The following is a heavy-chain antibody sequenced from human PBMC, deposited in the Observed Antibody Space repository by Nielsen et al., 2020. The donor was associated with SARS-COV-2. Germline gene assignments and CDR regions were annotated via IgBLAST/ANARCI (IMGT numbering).Heavy chain of an antibody. CDR2: IWYDGTAE. CDR1: GFTFRNYG. Sequence: GESLKISCAASGFTFRNYGMHWVRQAPGKGLEWVAVIWYDGTAEYYGDSVRGRFTISRDNSNSTLYLQMNSLRVEDTALYYCATDWASVSGTRLDHCGQGTLVTVFS. V-gene: IGHV3-33*01. J-gene: IGHJ4*02. CDR3: ATDWASVSGTRLDH. D-gene: IGHD6-19*01.